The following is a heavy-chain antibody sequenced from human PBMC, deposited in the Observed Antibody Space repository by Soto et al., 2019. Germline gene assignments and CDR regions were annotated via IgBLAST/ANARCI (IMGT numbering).Heavy chain of an antibody. J-gene: IGHJ5*02. CDR3: ARGNQYYYGSGSYYNNWFDP. V-gene: IGHV4-34*01. D-gene: IGHD3-10*01. Sequence: SETLSLTCAVYGGSFSGYYWSWIRQPPGKGLDWIGEINHSGSTNYNPSLKSRVTISVDTSKNQFSLKLSSVTAADTAVYYCARGNQYYYGSGSYYNNWFDPWGQGTLVTVSS. CDR2: INHSGST. CDR1: GGSFSGYY.